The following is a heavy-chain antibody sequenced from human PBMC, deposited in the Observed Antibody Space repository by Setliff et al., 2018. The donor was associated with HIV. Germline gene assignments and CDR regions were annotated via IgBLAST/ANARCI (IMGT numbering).Heavy chain of an antibody. D-gene: IGHD3-10*01. J-gene: IGHJ6*03. CDR2: ISPSGGA. CDR1: GGPLSDYF. Sequence: LSLTCASFGGPLSDYFWTWLRQPPGKGLEWIGHISPSGGADYSPSLKTRAAISLVTSRSQIVLRLSSVAAADTATYYCARGVTLGRGVIAESPLYVMDVWGEGTPVPSP. CDR3: ARGVTLGRGVIAESPLYVMDV. V-gene: IGHV4-34*01.